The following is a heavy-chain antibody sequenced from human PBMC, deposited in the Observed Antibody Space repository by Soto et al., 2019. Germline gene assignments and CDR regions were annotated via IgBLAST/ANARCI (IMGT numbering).Heavy chain of an antibody. D-gene: IGHD4-17*01. Sequence: QVQLVQSGAEVKKPGASVKVSCKASGYTFTSYYMHWVRQAPGQGLEWMGIINPSGGSTSYAQKLQGRVTMTRDTSTSTVYMELSSLRSEDTAVYYCARGAFARRSYGDYAPVYYGMDVCGQGTTVTVSS. V-gene: IGHV1-46*01. J-gene: IGHJ6*02. CDR1: GYTFTSYY. CDR3: ARGAFARRSYGDYAPVYYGMDV. CDR2: INPSGGST.